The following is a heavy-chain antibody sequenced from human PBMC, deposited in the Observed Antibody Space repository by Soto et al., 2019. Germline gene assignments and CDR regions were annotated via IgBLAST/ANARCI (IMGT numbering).Heavy chain of an antibody. CDR2: ISSSGSTI. D-gene: IGHD3-16*02. Sequence: GGSLRLSCAASGFTFSDYYMSWIRQAPGKGLEWVSYISSSGSTIYYADSVKGRFTISRDNAKNSLYLQMNSLRAEDTAVYYCARDQADYIWGGYRYTGAFDIWGQGTMVTVSS. CDR1: GFTFSDYY. V-gene: IGHV3-11*01. CDR3: ARDQADYIWGGYRYTGAFDI. J-gene: IGHJ3*02.